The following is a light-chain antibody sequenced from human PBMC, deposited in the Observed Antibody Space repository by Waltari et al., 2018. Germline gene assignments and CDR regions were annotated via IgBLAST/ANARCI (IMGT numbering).Light chain of an antibody. Sequence: QSALTQPASVSGSPGQSITLTCAGTSTDVVGYNYISWYQQHPGKGPKLMIYKVSNRSSGLLHRSCGATSGNTAYLTISGLQADDEDGSYCSSYTSSSTWVFGGGTKLRVL. CDR3: SSYTSSSTWV. CDR2: KVS. J-gene: IGLJ3*02. CDR1: STDVVGYNY. V-gene: IGLV2-14*01.